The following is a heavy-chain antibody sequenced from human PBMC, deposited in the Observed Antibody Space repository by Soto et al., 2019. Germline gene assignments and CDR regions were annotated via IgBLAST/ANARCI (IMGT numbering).Heavy chain of an antibody. CDR2: ISAYNGNT. Sequence: ASVTVSCKASCYTFTSFGVSWVRQDTGQGLEWMGWISAYNGNTNYAQKLQGRVTMTTDTSTSTAYMELRSLRSDDTAVYYCAREPTYYDFWSTKTGAFDIWGQGTMVSVSS. V-gene: IGHV1-18*01. J-gene: IGHJ3*02. CDR1: CYTFTSFG. CDR3: AREPTYYDFWSTKTGAFDI. D-gene: IGHD3-3*01.